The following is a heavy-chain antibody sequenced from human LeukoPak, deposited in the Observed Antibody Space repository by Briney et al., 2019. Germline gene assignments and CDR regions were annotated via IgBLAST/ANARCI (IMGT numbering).Heavy chain of an antibody. J-gene: IGHJ1*01. CDR3: ARGYNSGSYYQF. CDR2: INRGGST. Sequence: PSETLSLTCAVYGRSFSGFYWSWIRQPPGKGLEWIGEINRGGSTSYDPSLKSGVTVSLDTSKKQSSLKLTAVTAADTGEYYCARGYNSGSYYQFWGQGTLVTVSS. V-gene: IGHV4-34*01. D-gene: IGHD3-10*01. CDR1: GRSFSGFY.